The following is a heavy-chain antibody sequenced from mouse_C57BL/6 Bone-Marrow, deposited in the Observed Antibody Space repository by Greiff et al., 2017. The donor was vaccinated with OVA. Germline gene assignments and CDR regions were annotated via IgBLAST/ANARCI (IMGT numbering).Heavy chain of an antibody. Sequence: VMLVESGPGLVAPSQSLSITCIVSGFSLTSYAISRVRQPPVKGLEWLGVIWTGGGTNYSSALKSTMSISKDNSKSQVFLKMNSLQTDDTARYYCARYDYDRYFDYWGQGSTLTVSS. CDR3: ARYDYDRYFDY. CDR1: GFSLTSYA. J-gene: IGHJ2*01. V-gene: IGHV2-9-1*01. CDR2: IWTGGGT. D-gene: IGHD2-4*01.